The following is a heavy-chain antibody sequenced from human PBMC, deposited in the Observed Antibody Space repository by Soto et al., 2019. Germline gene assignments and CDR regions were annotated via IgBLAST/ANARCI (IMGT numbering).Heavy chain of an antibody. D-gene: IGHD2-15*01. CDR1: GYTFTSYD. CDR3: ARGFSGYCSGGRSYGPSDY. Sequence: ASVKVSCKASGYTFTSYDINWVRQATGQGLEGMGWMNPNSGNTGYAQKFQGRVTMTRNTSISTAYMELSSLRSENTAVYYCARGFSGYCSGGRSYGPSDYSGQATLVTVSS. CDR2: MNPNSGNT. V-gene: IGHV1-8*01. J-gene: IGHJ4*02.